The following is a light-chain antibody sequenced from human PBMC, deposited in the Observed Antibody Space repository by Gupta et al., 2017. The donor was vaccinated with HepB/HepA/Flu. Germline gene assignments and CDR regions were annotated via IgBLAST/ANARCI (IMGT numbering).Light chain of an antibody. CDR3: QEYSGSSWT. Sequence: DIRMTQSPSTLSASVGDSVTITCRASQSISTLLAWFQQKPGRAPNLLIYGASTLERGIPSRFSGSGSGTDFTLSISGLQPDDFATYYCQEYSGSSWTFGQGTKVEI. CDR1: QSISTL. CDR2: GAS. J-gene: IGKJ1*01. V-gene: IGKV1-5*03.